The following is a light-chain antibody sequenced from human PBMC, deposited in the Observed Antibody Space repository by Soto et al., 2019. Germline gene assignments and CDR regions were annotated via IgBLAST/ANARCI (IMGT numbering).Light chain of an antibody. J-gene: IGLJ2*01. CDR1: SSNIGNNF. Sequence: QSVLTQPPSVSAAPGQKVTISCSGSSSNIGNNFVSWYQQIPGTAPNLLIYDNDKRPSGIPDRFSGSKSGTSATLGVTGLQTGDEADYYCATWDGSLSAVVFGGGTKLTVL. V-gene: IGLV1-51*01. CDR2: DND. CDR3: ATWDGSLSAVV.